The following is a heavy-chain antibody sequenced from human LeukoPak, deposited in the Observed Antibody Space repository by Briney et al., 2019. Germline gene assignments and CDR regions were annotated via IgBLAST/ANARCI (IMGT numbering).Heavy chain of an antibody. CDR2: ISSSGSTI. D-gene: IGHD5-12*01. Sequence: GGSLRLSCAASGFTFSDYYMSWIRQAPGKGLGWVSYISSSGSTIYYADSVKGRFTISRDNAKNSLYLQMNSLRAEDTAIYYCVYSGYDWTYYFDWWGQGTLVTVSS. J-gene: IGHJ4*02. CDR1: GFTFSDYY. V-gene: IGHV3-11*04. CDR3: VYSGYDWTYYFDW.